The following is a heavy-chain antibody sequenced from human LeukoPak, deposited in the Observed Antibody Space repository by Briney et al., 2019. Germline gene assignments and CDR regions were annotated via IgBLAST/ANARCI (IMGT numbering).Heavy chain of an antibody. Sequence: GGSLRLSCAASGFTFRTYWMHWVRQAPGKGLVWVSRINTDGRSTSYADSVKGRFTVSRDNSKDTLYLQMNSLRADDTAVYYCARDSRLSYPDYWGQGTLVTVSS. CDR2: INTDGRST. J-gene: IGHJ4*02. CDR1: GFTFRTYW. CDR3: ARDSRLSYPDY. V-gene: IGHV3-74*01. D-gene: IGHD3-16*02.